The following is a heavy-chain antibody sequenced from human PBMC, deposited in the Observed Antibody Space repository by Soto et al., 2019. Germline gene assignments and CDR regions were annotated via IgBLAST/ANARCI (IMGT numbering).Heavy chain of an antibody. CDR2: ISYDGSNK. CDR3: AKDRGDVYSNYYGMDV. Sequence: GGSLRLSCAASGFTFSSYGMHWVRQAPGKGLEWVAVISYDGSNKYYADSVKGRFTISRDNSKNTLYLQMNSLRAEDTAVYYCAKDRGDVYSNYYGMDVWGQGTTVAVSS. J-gene: IGHJ6*02. CDR1: GFTFSSYG. V-gene: IGHV3-30*18. D-gene: IGHD6-13*01.